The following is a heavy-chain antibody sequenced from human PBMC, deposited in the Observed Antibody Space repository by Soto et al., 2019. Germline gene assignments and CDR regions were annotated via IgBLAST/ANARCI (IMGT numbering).Heavy chain of an antibody. V-gene: IGHV1-8*01. CDR3: ASGHIGGYMDV. D-gene: IGHD3-16*01. CDR1: GYTFTSYD. Sequence: ASVKVSCKASGYTFTSYDITWERQATGQGLEWMGWMNPNSGNTGYAQKFQGRVNMTRNTSISTAYMELSSLRSVDTGVYYCASGHIGGYMDVWGKGTTVTVSS. CDR2: MNPNSGNT. J-gene: IGHJ6*03.